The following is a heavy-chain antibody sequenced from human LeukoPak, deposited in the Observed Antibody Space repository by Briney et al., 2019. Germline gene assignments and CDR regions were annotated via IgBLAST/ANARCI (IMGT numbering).Heavy chain of an antibody. CDR2: INWNGGST. J-gene: IGHJ4*02. V-gene: IGHV3-20*04. Sequence: GGSLRLSCAASGFTFDDYGMSWVRQAPGKGQEWVSGINWNGGSTGYADSVKGRFTISRDNAKNSLYLQMNSLRAEDTALYYCARGRGVAAAGNFDYWGQGTLVTVSS. CDR3: ARGRGVAAAGNFDY. CDR1: GFTFDDYG. D-gene: IGHD6-13*01.